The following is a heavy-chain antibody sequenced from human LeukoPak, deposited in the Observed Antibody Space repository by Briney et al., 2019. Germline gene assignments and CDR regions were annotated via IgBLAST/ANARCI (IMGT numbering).Heavy chain of an antibody. J-gene: IGHJ4*02. CDR3: ARDSGHSYGFDY. D-gene: IGHD5-18*01. V-gene: IGHV3-21*01. Sequence: PGGSLRLSCVASGFTFTTYTMNWVRPAPGKGLEWVSSIPSSSSYIYYIDSVKGRFSISRDNAKNSLYLQVNSLRAEDTAVYYCARDSGHSYGFDYWGQGTLVTVSS. CDR2: IPSSSSYI. CDR1: GFTFTTYT.